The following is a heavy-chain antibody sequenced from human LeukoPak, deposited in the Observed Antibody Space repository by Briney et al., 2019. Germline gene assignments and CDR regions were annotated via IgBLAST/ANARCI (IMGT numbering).Heavy chain of an antibody. D-gene: IGHD3-10*01. J-gene: IGHJ4*02. CDR2: IYYNGTT. Sequence: SETLSLTCSVSGGSITGYYWSWIRQPPGKGLEWLGYIYYNGTTSYHPSLRSRLTISQDASKSLFSLRLRSVTAADTAIYFCARSPEIHYSSRRRLYYFDYWGQGKLVIVS. V-gene: IGHV4-59*08. CDR3: ARSPEIHYSSRRRLYYFDY. CDR1: GGSITGYY.